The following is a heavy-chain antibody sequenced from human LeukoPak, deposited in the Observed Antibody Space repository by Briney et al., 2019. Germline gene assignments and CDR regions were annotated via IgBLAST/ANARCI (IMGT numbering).Heavy chain of an antibody. J-gene: IGHJ4*02. CDR1: GGSISSGDYY. CDR2: IYYSGST. CDR3: ARHRGVTAPLDY. D-gene: IGHD2-21*02. V-gene: IGHV4-31*03. Sequence: SETLSLTCTVSGGSISSGDYYWSWIRQHPGKGLEWIGYIYYSGSTYYNPSLKSRVTISVDTSKNQFSLKLSSVTAADTAVHYCARHRGVTAPLDYWGQGTLVTVSS.